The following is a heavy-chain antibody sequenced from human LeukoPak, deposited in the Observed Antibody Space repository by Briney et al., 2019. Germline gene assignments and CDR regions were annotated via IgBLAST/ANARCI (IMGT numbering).Heavy chain of an antibody. CDR3: ARGPSPNYDYVWGGY. CDR2: ISSSSSTI. D-gene: IGHD3-16*01. J-gene: IGHJ4*02. V-gene: IGHV3-48*04. CDR1: GFTFSSYS. Sequence: GGSLRLSCAASGFTFSSYSMNWVRQAPGKGLEWVSYISSSSSTIYYADSVKGRFTISRDNAKNSLYLQMNSLRAEDTAVYYCARGPSPNYDYVWGGYWGQGTLVTVSS.